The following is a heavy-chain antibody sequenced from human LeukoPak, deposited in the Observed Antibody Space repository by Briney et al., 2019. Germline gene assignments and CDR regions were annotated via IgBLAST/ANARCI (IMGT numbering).Heavy chain of an antibody. Sequence: ASVKVSCKASGGTFSSYAISWARQAPGQGLEWMGVINPSGGTTSYAQKFQARVTMTRDTSTSTVYMELSSLRSEDTAVYYCARGTGLGGDYVSNWGQGTLVTVSS. CDR3: ARGTGLGGDYVSN. J-gene: IGHJ4*02. CDR2: INPSGGTT. V-gene: IGHV1-46*01. CDR1: GGTFSSYA. D-gene: IGHD4-17*01.